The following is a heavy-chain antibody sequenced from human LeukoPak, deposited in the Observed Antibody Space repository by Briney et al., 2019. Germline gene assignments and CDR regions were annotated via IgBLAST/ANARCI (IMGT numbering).Heavy chain of an antibody. CDR2: IYYSGST. Sequence: PSETLSLTCTVSGGSISSSSYYWGWIRQPPGKGLEWIGSIYYSGSTYCNPSLKSRVTISVDTSKNQFSLKLSSVTAADTAVYYCARQVVVVPAAMDYWGQGTLVTVSS. V-gene: IGHV4-39*01. CDR3: ARQVVVVPAAMDY. CDR1: GGSISSSSYY. D-gene: IGHD2-2*01. J-gene: IGHJ4*02.